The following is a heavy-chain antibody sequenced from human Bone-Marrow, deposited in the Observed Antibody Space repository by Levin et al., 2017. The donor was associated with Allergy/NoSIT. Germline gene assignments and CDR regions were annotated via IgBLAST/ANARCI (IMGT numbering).Heavy chain of an antibody. Sequence: PGGSLRLSCAASGFTFSSYAMSWVRQAPGKGLEWVSAISGSGGSTYYADSVKGRFTISRDNSKNTLYLQMNSLRAEDTAVYYCAKLLSDFTYSSSWDHIVGATWGFDYWGQGTLVTVSS. CDR3: AKLLSDFTYSSSWDHIVGATWGFDY. D-gene: IGHD1-26*01. CDR1: GFTFSSYA. J-gene: IGHJ4*02. CDR2: ISGSGGST. V-gene: IGHV3-23*01.